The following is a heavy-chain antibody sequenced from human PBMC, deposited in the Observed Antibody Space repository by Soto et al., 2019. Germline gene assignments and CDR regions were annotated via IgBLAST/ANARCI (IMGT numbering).Heavy chain of an antibody. CDR3: AKAGRITMVRGVLD. Sequence: TGGSLRLSCAASGFTFSSYSMSWVRQAPGKGLEWVSAISGSGGSTYYADSVKGRFTISRDNSKNTLYLQMNSLRAEDTAVYYCAKAGRITMVRGVLDWGQGTLVTVSS. J-gene: IGHJ4*02. CDR1: GFTFSSYS. D-gene: IGHD3-10*01. V-gene: IGHV3-23*01. CDR2: ISGSGGST.